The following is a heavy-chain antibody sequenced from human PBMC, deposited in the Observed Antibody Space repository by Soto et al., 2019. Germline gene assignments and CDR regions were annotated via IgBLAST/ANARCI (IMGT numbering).Heavy chain of an antibody. V-gene: IGHV3-23*01. CDR2: ISGSGGST. D-gene: IGHD2-15*01. CDR1: GFTFSSYA. Sequence: GGSLRLSCAASGFTFSSYAMSWVRQAPGKGLKWVSAISGSGGSTYYADSVKGRFTISRDNSKNTLYLQMNSLRAEDTAVYYCAKDLKGPGYCSGGSCYLLHNDAFDSWGKGTMVTVSS. J-gene: IGHJ3*02. CDR3: AKDLKGPGYCSGGSCYLLHNDAFDS.